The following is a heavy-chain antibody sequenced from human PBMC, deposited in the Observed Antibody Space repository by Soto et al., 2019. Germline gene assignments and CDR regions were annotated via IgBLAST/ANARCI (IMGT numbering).Heavy chain of an antibody. V-gene: IGHV1-69*13. J-gene: IGHJ5*02. D-gene: IGHD5-12*01. CDR1: GGTFSSYA. Sequence: SVKVSCKASGGTFSSYAISWVRQAPGQGLEWMGGIIPIFGTANYAQKFQGRVTITADESTSTAYMELSSLRSEDTAVYYCARVVVGANMKFDPWGQGTLVTVSS. CDR2: IIPIFGTA. CDR3: ARVVVGANMKFDP.